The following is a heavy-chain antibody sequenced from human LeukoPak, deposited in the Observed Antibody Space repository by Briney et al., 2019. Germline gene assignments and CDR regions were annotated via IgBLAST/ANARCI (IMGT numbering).Heavy chain of an antibody. CDR3: ARSRATYAFDI. CDR2: ISSSGSTI. J-gene: IGHJ3*02. D-gene: IGHD5-12*01. V-gene: IGHV3-48*01. Sequence: PGGSLRLSCTASGFTFSGYSMNWVRQAPGKGLEWVSYISSSGSTIYYADSVKGQFTISRDNAMNSLYLQMNSLRAEDTAVHYCARSRATYAFDIWGQGTMVTVSS. CDR1: GFTFSGYS.